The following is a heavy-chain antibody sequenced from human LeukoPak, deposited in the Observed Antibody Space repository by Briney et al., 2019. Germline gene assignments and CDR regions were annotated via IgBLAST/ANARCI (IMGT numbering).Heavy chain of an antibody. CDR1: SGSINSYY. Sequence: PSETLSLTCTVSSGSINSYYWNWIRQPPGKGLEWIGRIYSSGSTNYSPSLKSRVTISVDTSKNQFSLKLSSVTAADTAVYYCARERPQLRNFDWLLYDAFDIWGQGTMVTVSS. V-gene: IGHV4-59*01. CDR3: ARERPQLRNFDWLLYDAFDI. D-gene: IGHD3-9*01. CDR2: IYSSGST. J-gene: IGHJ3*02.